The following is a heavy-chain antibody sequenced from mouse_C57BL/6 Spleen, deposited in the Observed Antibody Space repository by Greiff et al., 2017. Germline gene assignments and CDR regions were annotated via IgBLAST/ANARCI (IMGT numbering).Heavy chain of an antibody. Sequence: QVQLKQPGAELVKPGASVKVSCKASGYTFTSYWMHWVKQRPGQGLEWIGRIHPSASDTNYNQKFKGKATLTVDKSSSTAYMQLSSLTSEDSAVYYGAIGYDYDGGAMDYWGQGTSVTVSS. J-gene: IGHJ4*01. D-gene: IGHD2-4*01. V-gene: IGHV1-74*01. CDR3: AIGYDYDGGAMDY. CDR2: IHPSASDT. CDR1: GYTFTSYW.